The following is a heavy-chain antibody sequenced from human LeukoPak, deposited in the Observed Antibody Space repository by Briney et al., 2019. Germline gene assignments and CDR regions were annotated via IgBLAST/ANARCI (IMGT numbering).Heavy chain of an antibody. D-gene: IGHD3-22*01. Sequence: SETLSLTCAVSGGSISSGGYYWSWIRQHPGKGLEWIWYIYYSGSTYYNPSLKSRVTISVDTSKNQFSLKLSSVTAADTAVYYCARGRYDSSGYYPDYWGQGTLVTVSS. J-gene: IGHJ4*02. CDR1: GGSISSGGYY. CDR3: ARGRYDSSGYYPDY. V-gene: IGHV4-31*11. CDR2: IYYSGST.